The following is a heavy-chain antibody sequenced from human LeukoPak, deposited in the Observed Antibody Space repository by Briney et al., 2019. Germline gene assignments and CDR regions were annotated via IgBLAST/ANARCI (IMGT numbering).Heavy chain of an antibody. CDR1: GGSMNNYY. V-gene: IGHV4-59*01. Sequence: PSETLSLTCSVSGGSMNNYYWTWIRQPPGKGLEWIGYIYYSGSTNYNPSLKSRVTISVDTSKNQFSLKLSSVTAADTAVYYCARGPPTQGYGDYESGAFDIWGQGTMVTVSS. D-gene: IGHD4-17*01. J-gene: IGHJ3*02. CDR2: IYYSGST. CDR3: ARGPPTQGYGDYESGAFDI.